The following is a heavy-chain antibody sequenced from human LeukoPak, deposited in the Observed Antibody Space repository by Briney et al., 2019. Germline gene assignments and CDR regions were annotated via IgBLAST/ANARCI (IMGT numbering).Heavy chain of an antibody. V-gene: IGHV3-48*03. CDR2: ISSSGSTI. Sequence: GGSLRLSCAASGFTFSSYEMNWVRQTPAKGLEWVSYISSSGSTIYYADSVKGRFTISRDNSKNTLYLQMNSLRAEDTAVYYCAKGSSGWYSAFDIWGQGTMVTVSS. J-gene: IGHJ3*02. CDR3: AKGSSGWYSAFDI. D-gene: IGHD6-19*01. CDR1: GFTFSSYE.